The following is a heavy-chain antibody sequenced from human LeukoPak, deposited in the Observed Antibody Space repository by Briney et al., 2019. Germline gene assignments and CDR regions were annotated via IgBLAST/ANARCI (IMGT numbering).Heavy chain of an antibody. V-gene: IGHV4-39*01. CDR1: GGSISSSSYY. CDR3: ARGLEVAGNYFDY. J-gene: IGHJ4*02. CDR2: IYYSGST. D-gene: IGHD6-19*01. Sequence: PSETLSLTCTVSGGSISSSSYYWGWIPQPPGKGLEWIGSIYYSGSTYYNPSLKSRVTISVDTSKNQFSLKLSSVTAADTAVYYCARGLEVAGNYFDYWGQGTLVTVSS.